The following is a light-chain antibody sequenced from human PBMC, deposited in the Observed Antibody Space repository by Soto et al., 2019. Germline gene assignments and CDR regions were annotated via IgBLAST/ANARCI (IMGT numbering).Light chain of an antibody. CDR1: QSVSSSY. CDR2: GAS. Sequence: EIVLTQSPGTLPLSPGERAPLSCRARQSVSSSYLAWYQQTPGQAPRLLIYGASSRATGIPDRSSGSWSGTDFTLTISRLDPEDFAVYCCQQYGSSPSFGQGSKVDIK. J-gene: IGKJ1*01. V-gene: IGKV3-20*01. CDR3: QQYGSSPS.